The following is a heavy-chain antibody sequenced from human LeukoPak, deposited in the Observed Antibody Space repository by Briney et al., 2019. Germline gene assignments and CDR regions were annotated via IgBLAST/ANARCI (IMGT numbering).Heavy chain of an antibody. J-gene: IGHJ4*02. V-gene: IGHV6-1*01. Sequence: SQTLSLTCALSGDTFSNKRSAWNWIRQSPSRGLEWLGRTYYRSKLYNDYAVSVKSRITINPDTSKNQFSLQLNSVSPEDTAVYYCARDRGPYYYDSSGYYFDYWGQGTLVTVSS. D-gene: IGHD3-22*01. CDR1: GDTFSNKRSA. CDR2: TYYRSKLYN. CDR3: ARDRGPYYYDSSGYYFDY.